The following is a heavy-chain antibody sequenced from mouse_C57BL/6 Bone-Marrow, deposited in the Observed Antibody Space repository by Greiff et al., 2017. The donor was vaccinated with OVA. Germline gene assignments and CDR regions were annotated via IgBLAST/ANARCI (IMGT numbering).Heavy chain of an antibody. CDR2: ISSGGSYP. CDR3: ARLPGDYFDY. Sequence: EVKLMESGGDLVKPGGSLKLSCAASGFTFSSYGMSWVRQTPDKRLEWVATISSGGSYPYYPDSVKGRFTISRDNAKNTLYLQMSSLKSEDTAMYYCARLPGDYFDYWGQGTTLTVSS. CDR1: GFTFSSYG. J-gene: IGHJ2*01. V-gene: IGHV5-6*01. D-gene: IGHD1-1*01.